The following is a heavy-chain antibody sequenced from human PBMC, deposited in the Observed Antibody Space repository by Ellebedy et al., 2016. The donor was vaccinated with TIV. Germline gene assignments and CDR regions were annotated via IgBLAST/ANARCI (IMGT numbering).Heavy chain of an antibody. CDR1: GYTFTSYF. CDR3: ARVGRLAGTPGRADYFDS. J-gene: IGHJ4*02. V-gene: IGHV1-2*02. CDR2: TYPYTGGT. Sequence: AASVKVSCKVSGYTFTSYFIHWIRQAPGQRLEWMGWTYPYTGGTKSSQKFQGRVTMTRDTSIDTAYLELSGLTADDTAVYFCARVGRLAGTPGRADYFDSWGQGTLVTVSS. D-gene: IGHD2-15*01.